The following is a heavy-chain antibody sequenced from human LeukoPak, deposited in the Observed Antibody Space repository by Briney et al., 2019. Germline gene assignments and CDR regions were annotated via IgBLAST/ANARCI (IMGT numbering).Heavy chain of an antibody. CDR2: INPSGT. Sequence: ASVTVSCKASGYTFTNYYIHWVRQAPGQGLEWVGIINPSGTTYAQKFQGRVTMTRDMPTSTVYMELSRLRSDDTAVYYCASRVQRVGDWFDPWGQGPLIIVSA. D-gene: IGHD1-1*01. V-gene: IGHV1-46*01. CDR1: GYTFTNYY. J-gene: IGHJ5*02. CDR3: ASRVQRVGDWFDP.